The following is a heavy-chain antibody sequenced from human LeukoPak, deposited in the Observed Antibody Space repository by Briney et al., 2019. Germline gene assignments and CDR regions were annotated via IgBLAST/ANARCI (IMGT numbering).Heavy chain of an antibody. CDR1: GFTFSSYA. CDR2: ISYDGSNK. J-gene: IGHJ4*02. V-gene: IGHV3-30*04. CDR3: ARGSHGLFDY. D-gene: IGHD2-8*01. Sequence: GGSLRLSCAASGFTFSSYAMHWVRQAPGKGLEWVAVISYDGSNKYYADSVKGRFTIYRDNSKNTLYLQMNSLRAEDTAVYYCARGSHGLFDYWGQGTLVTVSS.